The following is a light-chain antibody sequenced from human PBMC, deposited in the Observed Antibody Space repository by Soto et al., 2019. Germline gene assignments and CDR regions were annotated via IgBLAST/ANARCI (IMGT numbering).Light chain of an antibody. V-gene: IGKV1-39*01. CDR3: QESFFTLGT. CDR2: AAS. J-gene: IGKJ1*01. CDR1: QSFGIY. Sequence: DIQMTQSPSSLSASVGDRVTITCRASQSFGIYLNWYQQNPGKAPKLLIYAASTLQSGVPSRFSGSGSGTEFTLTINNLQREDFATYYCQESFFTLGTFGRGTKVDIK.